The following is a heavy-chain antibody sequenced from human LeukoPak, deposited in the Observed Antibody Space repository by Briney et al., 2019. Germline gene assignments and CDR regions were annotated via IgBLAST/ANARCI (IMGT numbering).Heavy chain of an antibody. CDR3: VRRPVGAHPFDY. CDR2: ITSNSDTI. CDR1: GFTFSSYA. D-gene: IGHD1-26*01. Sequence: GGSLRLSCAASGFTFSSYAMSWVRQAPGKGLEWVSYITSNSDTIFYADSVKGRFTISRDNARNSLYLQMNSLGVEDTAVYYCVRRPVGAHPFDYWGQGTLVTVSS. V-gene: IGHV3-48*01. J-gene: IGHJ4*02.